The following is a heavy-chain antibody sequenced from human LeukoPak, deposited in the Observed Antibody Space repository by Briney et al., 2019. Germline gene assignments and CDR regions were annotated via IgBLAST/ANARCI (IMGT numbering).Heavy chain of an antibody. Sequence: GESLKISCKGSGYSFTSYWIAWVRQLPRKGLEWMGIIYPGDSDTRYSPSFQGQVTISADKSISTAYLQWSSLKAADTAMYYCARQGGSRTQNWFDPWGQGTLVTVSS. CDR3: ARQGGSRTQNWFDP. J-gene: IGHJ5*02. CDR1: GYSFTSYW. V-gene: IGHV5-51*01. D-gene: IGHD1-26*01. CDR2: IYPGDSDT.